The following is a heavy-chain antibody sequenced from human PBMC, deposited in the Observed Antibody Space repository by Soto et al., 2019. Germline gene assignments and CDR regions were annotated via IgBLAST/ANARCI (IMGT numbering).Heavy chain of an antibody. CDR2: IYYSGST. J-gene: IGHJ4*02. Sequence: PSETLSLTCTVSGGSISSYYWSWIRQPPGKGLEWIGYIYYSGSTNYNPSLKSRVTISVDTSKNQFSLKLSSVTAADTAVYYCARHSPLYYDILTGYYAIDSWGQGTLVTAPQ. CDR1: GGSISSYY. D-gene: IGHD3-9*01. V-gene: IGHV4-59*08. CDR3: ARHSPLYYDILTGYYAIDS.